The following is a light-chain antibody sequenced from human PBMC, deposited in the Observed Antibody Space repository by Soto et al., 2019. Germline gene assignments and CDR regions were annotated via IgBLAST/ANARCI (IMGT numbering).Light chain of an antibody. CDR2: GAS. CDR1: QSVSSSY. Sequence: TQSPATLSVSPGDRATLSRRASQSVSSSYLAWYQQKPGQAPRLLIYGASSRATGIPDRFSGSGSGTDFTLTISRLEPEDFAVYYCQQYGSSLRTFGQGTKVDI. J-gene: IGKJ1*01. V-gene: IGKV3-20*01. CDR3: QQYGSSLRT.